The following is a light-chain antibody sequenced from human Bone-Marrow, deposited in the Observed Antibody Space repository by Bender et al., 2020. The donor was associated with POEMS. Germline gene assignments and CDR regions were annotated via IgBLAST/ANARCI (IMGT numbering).Light chain of an antibody. Sequence: QSVLTQPPSASGAPGQRVTISCSGSSSIGAGHDVHWYQQVPGKAPKLLIFGNSNRPSGVPDRFSASNSGASASLAITGLQVEDEADYYCQSYDSSLSGSVVFGGGTKLTVL. V-gene: IGLV1-40*01. CDR1: SSIGAGHD. CDR3: QSYDSSLSGSVV. CDR2: GNS. J-gene: IGLJ2*01.